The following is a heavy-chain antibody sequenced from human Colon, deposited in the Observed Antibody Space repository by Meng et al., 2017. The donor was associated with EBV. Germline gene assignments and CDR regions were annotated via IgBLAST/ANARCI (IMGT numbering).Heavy chain of an antibody. Sequence: VQRQGSGPGLLKPPQTLPLTCTVSGGSVSSGGYYWTWIRQHPGKGLEWFGHIYYSGSTFYNPSLKRRVIISIDTSKNQFSLNLRSVTAADTAVYYCARVSSGWDYFDYWGQGTLVTVFS. CDR2: IYYSGST. CDR1: GGSVSSGGYY. CDR3: ARVSSGWDYFDY. D-gene: IGHD6-19*01. J-gene: IGHJ4*02. V-gene: IGHV4-31*03.